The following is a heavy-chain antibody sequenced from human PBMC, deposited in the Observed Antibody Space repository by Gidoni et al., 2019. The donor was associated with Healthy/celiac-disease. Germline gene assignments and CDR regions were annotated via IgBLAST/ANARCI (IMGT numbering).Heavy chain of an antibody. CDR1: GFTFDDYA. D-gene: IGHD4-17*01. CDR2: ISWNSGSI. Sequence: EVQLVESGGGLVQPGRSLRLSCAASGFTFDDYAMHWVRQAPGKGLEWVSGISWNSGSIGYADSVKGRFTISRDNAKNSLYLQMNSLRAEDTALYYCAKERGTTGRWGFDYWGQGTLVTVSS. J-gene: IGHJ4*02. CDR3: AKERGTTGRWGFDY. V-gene: IGHV3-9*01.